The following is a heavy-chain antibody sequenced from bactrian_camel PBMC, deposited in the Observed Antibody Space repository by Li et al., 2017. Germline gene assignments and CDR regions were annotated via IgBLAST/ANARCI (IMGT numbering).Heavy chain of an antibody. J-gene: IGHJ4*01. CDR2: IDSFGATK. CDR1: GVKYIKYC. CDR3: AAAGRAYSDYAGY. D-gene: IGHD4*01. V-gene: IGHV3-2*01. Sequence: QVQLVESGGGSVQAGGSLRLSCVSSGVKYIKYCMGWFRQAPGKEVEGVASIDSFGATKYADSVRGRSTISRDNAKNTLYLQMNSLKLEDTAVYYCAAAGRAYSDYAGYWGQGTQVTVS.